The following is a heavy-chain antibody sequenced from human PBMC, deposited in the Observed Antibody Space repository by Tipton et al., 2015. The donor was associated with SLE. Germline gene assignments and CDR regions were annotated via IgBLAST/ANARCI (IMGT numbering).Heavy chain of an antibody. CDR1: GFTFSDYY. D-gene: IGHD2-2*01. CDR2: ISSSGSTI. Sequence: SLRLSCAASGFTFSDYYMSWIRQAPGKGLEWVSYISSSGSTIYYADSVRGRFTISRDNAKNSLYLQMNSLRAEDTAVYYCARALYCSSTSCYPPYYMGVWGKGTTVTVSS. V-gene: IGHV3-11*01. J-gene: IGHJ6*03. CDR3: ARALYCSSTSCYPPYYMGV.